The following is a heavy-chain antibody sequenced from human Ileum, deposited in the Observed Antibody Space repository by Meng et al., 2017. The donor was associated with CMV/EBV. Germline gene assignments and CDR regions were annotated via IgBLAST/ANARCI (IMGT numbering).Heavy chain of an antibody. CDR1: GFTSRSNV. CDR2: IWNDGSNK. J-gene: IGHJ4*02. CDR3: ARDLLWNQADY. V-gene: IGHV3-33*01. D-gene: IGHD1-14*01. Sequence: QVGLVGPGGGVDQPGRSLGPSCVATGFTSRSNVMHWVGQAPGKGLEWVEVIWNDGSNKYYADSVKGRVNISRDNSKNTLYLQMNRLRVADTAVYYCARDLLWNQADYWGQGTLVTVSS.